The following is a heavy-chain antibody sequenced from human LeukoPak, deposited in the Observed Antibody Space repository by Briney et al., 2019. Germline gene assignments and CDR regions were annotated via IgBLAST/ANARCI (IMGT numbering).Heavy chain of an antibody. D-gene: IGHD3-10*01. CDR2: VSQSGNT. Sequence: SETLSLTCTLSGDSISSSDHYWVCIRQSPGKGLEWIGSVSQSGNTYYKSSLKSRVTVSIDTSKNEFSLILTSVTAADTAEYYCSRHLYYSASAFWYIDLWGRGTLVIVSP. CDR3: SRHLYYSASAFWYIDL. CDR1: GDSISSSDHY. V-gene: IGHV4-39*01. J-gene: IGHJ2*01.